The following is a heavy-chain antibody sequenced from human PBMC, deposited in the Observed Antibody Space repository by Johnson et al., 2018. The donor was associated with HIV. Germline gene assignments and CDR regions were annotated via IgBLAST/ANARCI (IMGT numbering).Heavy chain of an antibody. CDR3: ATSQYYYDSSGYNRQDAFDI. V-gene: IGHV3-33*08. J-gene: IGHJ3*02. CDR2: IWYDGNKK. D-gene: IGHD3-22*01. CDR1: GFTFSRYW. Sequence: QVQLVESGGGVVQPGGSLRLSCAASGFTFSRYWMSWVRQTPGKGLQWVAAIWYDGNKKYYADSVKGRFSVSRDNSKNTMYLQMNSLRAEDTAVYYCATSQYYYDSSGYNRQDAFDIWGQGTMVTVSS.